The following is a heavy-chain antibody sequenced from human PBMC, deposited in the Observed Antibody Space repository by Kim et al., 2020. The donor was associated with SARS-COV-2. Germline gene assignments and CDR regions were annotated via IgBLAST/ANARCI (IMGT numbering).Heavy chain of an antibody. Sequence: GGSLRLSCAASGFTFSNYPMHWVRQAPGKGLEYVSAINSDGINTYYAASVRGRFTISRDNSKNTLYLQMGSLRVEDMAVYYCARAEGSAWYSAYWGQGTLVTVSS. D-gene: IGHD6-19*01. J-gene: IGHJ4*02. V-gene: IGHV3-64*02. CDR3: ARAEGSAWYSAY. CDR1: GFTFSNYP. CDR2: INSDGINT.